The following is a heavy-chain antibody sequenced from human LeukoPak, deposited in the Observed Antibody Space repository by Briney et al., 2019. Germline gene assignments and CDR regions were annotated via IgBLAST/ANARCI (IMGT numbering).Heavy chain of an antibody. D-gene: IGHD6-19*01. J-gene: IGHJ4*02. Sequence: PSQTLSLTCTVSGASISSGSYYWSWIRQPAGNGLEWIGRIYTTGSTNYNPSLKSRVTISLDMSKNQFSLKLSSVTAADTAVYYCARKQWVEYYFESWGQGTLVTVSS. CDR1: GASISSGSYY. CDR3: ARKQWVEYYFES. V-gene: IGHV4-61*02. CDR2: IYTTGST.